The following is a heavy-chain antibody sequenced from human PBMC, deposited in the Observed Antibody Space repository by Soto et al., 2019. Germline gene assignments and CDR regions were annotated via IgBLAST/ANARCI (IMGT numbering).Heavy chain of an antibody. V-gene: IGHV4-31*03. CDR3: AAGSCSSSGCYWFVP. CDR2: IYYSGST. CDR1: GGSISSGGYY. J-gene: IGHJ5*02. D-gene: IGHD2-2*01. Sequence: SETLSLTCTVSGGSISSGGYYWSWIRQHPGKGLEHIVYIYYSGSTFYSPSLKSRVTIAVDTSKSQFSLKLSSVTAADTAVYYCAAGSCSSSGCYWFVPWGQGTLVTVSS.